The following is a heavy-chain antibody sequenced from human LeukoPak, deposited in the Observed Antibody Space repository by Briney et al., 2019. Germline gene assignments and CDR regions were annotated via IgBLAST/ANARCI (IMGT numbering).Heavy chain of an antibody. D-gene: IGHD3-10*01. V-gene: IGHV3-48*02. Sequence: GGSLRLSCAASGFTFSSHSMHWVRQAPGKGLEWVSYISSSSGIYYADSVKGRFTISRDNANNSLYLQMNSLRDEDTAVYYCARRGSGSYYDYWGQGTLVTVSS. CDR1: GFTFSSHS. J-gene: IGHJ4*02. CDR3: ARRGSGSYYDY. CDR2: ISSSSGI.